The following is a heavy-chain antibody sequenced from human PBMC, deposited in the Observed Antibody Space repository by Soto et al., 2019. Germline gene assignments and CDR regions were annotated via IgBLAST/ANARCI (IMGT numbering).Heavy chain of an antibody. Sequence: KQSQTLSLTCTVSGGSISSGGYYWSWIRQHPGKGLEWIGYIYYSGSTYYNPSLKSRVTISVDTSKNQFSLKLSSVTAADTAVYYCARTILRRYSGSYFPLGAFDIWGQGTMVTVSS. CDR1: GGSISSGGYY. J-gene: IGHJ3*02. D-gene: IGHD1-26*01. CDR2: IYYSGST. V-gene: IGHV4-31*03. CDR3: ARTILRRYSGSYFPLGAFDI.